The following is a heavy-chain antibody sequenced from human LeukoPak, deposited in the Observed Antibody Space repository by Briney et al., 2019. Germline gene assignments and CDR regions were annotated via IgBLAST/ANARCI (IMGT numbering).Heavy chain of an antibody. Sequence: GGSLRLSCAASGFTFSGYAMHWVRQAPGKGLEYVSAISSNGGSTYYANSVKGRFTISRDNSKNTLYLQMGSLRAEDMAVYYCARDRGRIVVVTARIDYWGQGTLVTVSS. V-gene: IGHV3-64*01. CDR1: GFTFSGYA. CDR3: ARDRGRIVVVTARIDY. J-gene: IGHJ4*02. D-gene: IGHD2-21*02. CDR2: ISSNGGST.